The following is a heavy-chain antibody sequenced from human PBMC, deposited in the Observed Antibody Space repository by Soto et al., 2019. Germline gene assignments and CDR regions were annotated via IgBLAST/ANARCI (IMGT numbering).Heavy chain of an antibody. CDR2: IYYSGST. CDR1: GGSISSSSYY. D-gene: IGHD2-15*01. V-gene: IGHV4-39*01. J-gene: IGHJ6*02. Sequence: LSLTCTVSGGSISSSSYYWGWIRQPPGKGLEWIGSIYYSGSTYYNPSLKSRVTISVDTSKNQFSLKLSSVTAADTAVYYCATGDRLGYCSGGSCYHYYYGMDVWGQGTTVTVSS. CDR3: ATGDRLGYCSGGSCYHYYYGMDV.